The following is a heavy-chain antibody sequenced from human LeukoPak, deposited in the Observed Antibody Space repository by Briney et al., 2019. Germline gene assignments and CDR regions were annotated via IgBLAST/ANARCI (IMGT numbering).Heavy chain of an antibody. D-gene: IGHD6-19*01. CDR1: GGSISSGSYY. CDR3: ARETGWNNWFDP. V-gene: IGHV4-61*02. J-gene: IGHJ5*02. CDR2: IYTSGST. Sequence: SQTLSLTCTVSGGSISSGSYYWSWIRQPAGKGLEWIGRIYTSGSTNYNPSLKSRVTISVDTSKNQFSLKLSSVTAADTAVYYCARETGWNNWFDPWGQGTLVTVSS.